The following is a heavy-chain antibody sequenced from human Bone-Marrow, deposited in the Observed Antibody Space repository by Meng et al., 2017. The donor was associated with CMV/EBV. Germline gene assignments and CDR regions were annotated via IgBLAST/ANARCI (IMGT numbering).Heavy chain of an antibody. Sequence: GGSLRLSCAASGFTFSDYYMSWIRQPPGKGLEWMSYISGDSSTIYYADSVKGRFVISRDNAKNSLSLQMNSLRAEDTAIYYCATRRAGEFDYWGQGTLVTVSS. J-gene: IGHJ4*02. V-gene: IGHV3-11*01. CDR1: GFTFSDYY. CDR3: ATRRAGEFDY. D-gene: IGHD7-27*01. CDR2: ISGDSSTI.